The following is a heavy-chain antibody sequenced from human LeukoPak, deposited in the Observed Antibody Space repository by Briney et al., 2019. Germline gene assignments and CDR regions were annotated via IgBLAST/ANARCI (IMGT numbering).Heavy chain of an antibody. D-gene: IGHD5-12*01. CDR2: IYYSGST. V-gene: IGHV4-59*12. CDR1: GGSISSYY. J-gene: IGHJ4*02. Sequence: PSETLSLTCTVSGGSISSYYWSWIRQPPGKGLVWIGYIYYSGSTNYNPSLKSRVTISVDTSKNQFSLKLSSVTAADTVVYYCAKDRSGGGYDIFDYWGQGTLVTVSS. CDR3: AKDRSGGGYDIFDY.